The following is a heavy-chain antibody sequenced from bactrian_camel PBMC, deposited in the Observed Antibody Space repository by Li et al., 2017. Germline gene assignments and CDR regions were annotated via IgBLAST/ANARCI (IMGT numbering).Heavy chain of an antibody. V-gene: IGHV3S53*01. CDR1: VGALYIRC. CDR3: VAGKSRRCPSPDNY. J-gene: IGHJ4*01. CDR2: IAPDGTT. Sequence: HVQLVESGGGLVQPGGSLRLSCAASVGALYIRCMAWFRQAPGKEREGVAAIAPDGTTTYADSVRGRFTISRDNAKNTVYLQLNSLKPEDTAMFYCVAGKSRRCPSPDNYWGQGTQVTVS. D-gene: IGHD1*01.